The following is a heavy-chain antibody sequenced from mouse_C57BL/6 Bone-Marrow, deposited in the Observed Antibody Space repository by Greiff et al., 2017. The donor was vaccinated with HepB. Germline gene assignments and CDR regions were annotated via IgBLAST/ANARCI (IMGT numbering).Heavy chain of an antibody. CDR1: GFSLTSYG. D-gene: IGHD1-1*01. Sequence: QVQLQQSGPGLVQPSQSLSITCTVSGFSLTSYGVHWVRQSPGKGLEWLGVIWSGGSTDYNAAFISRLSISKDNSKSQVFFKMNSLQADDTAIYYWARNYYGSSIHWYFDVWGTGTTVTVSS. CDR3: ARNYYGSSIHWYFDV. CDR2: IWSGGST. J-gene: IGHJ1*03. V-gene: IGHV2-2*01.